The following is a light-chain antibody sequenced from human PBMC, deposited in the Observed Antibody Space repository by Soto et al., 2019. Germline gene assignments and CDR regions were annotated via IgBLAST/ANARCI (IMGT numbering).Light chain of an antibody. J-gene: IGKJ4*01. CDR3: QQRTNWPLT. V-gene: IGKV3-11*01. CDR2: DAS. Sequence: EIVLTQSPATLSFSPGERATLSCRASQSVDKYLVWYQQKPGQAPRLLIYDASSGATGIPARFSGSGSGTDFTLTITSLEPEDFPVYYCQQRTNWPLTFGGRTKLEIK. CDR1: QSVDKY.